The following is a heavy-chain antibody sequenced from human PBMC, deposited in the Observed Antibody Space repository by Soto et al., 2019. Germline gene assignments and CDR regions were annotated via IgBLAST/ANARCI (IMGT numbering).Heavy chain of an antibody. J-gene: IGHJ5*02. D-gene: IGHD2-21*02. CDR1: GGTFSSYA. CDR3: ARTAYCGGDCYSSWFDP. V-gene: IGHV1-69*05. Sequence: QVQLVQSGAEVKKPGSSVKVSCKASGGTFSSYAISWVRQAPGQGLEWMGGIIPIFGTANYAQKFQGRVTITPDESTSTAYMELSSLRSEDTAVYYCARTAYCGGDCYSSWFDPWGQGTLVTVSS. CDR2: IIPIFGTA.